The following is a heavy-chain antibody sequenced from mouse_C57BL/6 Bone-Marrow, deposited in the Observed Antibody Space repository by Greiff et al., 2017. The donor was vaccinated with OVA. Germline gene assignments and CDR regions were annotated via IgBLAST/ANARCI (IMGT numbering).Heavy chain of an antibody. V-gene: IGHV2-3*01. Sequence: VMLVQSGPGLVAPSQSLSISCNASGFSLTSYGVSWVRQPPGQGLEWLGVICGDGVTNDQSALKSRLSISKDNSNSQIFLKLNSRQTDDTATYYCAKANYSNPYAMDYWGQGTSVTVSS. CDR1: GFSLTSYG. CDR3: AKANYSNPYAMDY. D-gene: IGHD2-5*01. CDR2: ICGDGVT. J-gene: IGHJ4*01.